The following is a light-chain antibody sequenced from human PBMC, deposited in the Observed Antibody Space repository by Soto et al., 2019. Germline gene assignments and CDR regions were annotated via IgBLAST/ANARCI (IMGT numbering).Light chain of an antibody. Sequence: EIVMTQSPGTLSVSPGERATLSCMASQSVRRNLAWYQQKPGQAPRLLIYGASTRATGIPAGLSGSGSGTEFTLTISSLQSEDYAVYYCQQYNKWPPTFGQGTKVEI. J-gene: IGKJ1*01. V-gene: IGKV3-15*01. CDR3: QQYNKWPPT. CDR2: GAS. CDR1: QSVRRN.